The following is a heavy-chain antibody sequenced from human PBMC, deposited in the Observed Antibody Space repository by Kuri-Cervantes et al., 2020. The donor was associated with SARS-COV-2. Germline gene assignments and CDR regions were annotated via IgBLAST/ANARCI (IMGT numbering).Heavy chain of an antibody. CDR3: SRGYYDSSGYPLSWYFDL. CDR1: GFTFSNYD. V-gene: IGHV3-13*04. J-gene: IGHJ2*01. CDR2: IGTAGDT. Sequence: GGSLRLSCAASGFTFSNYDMHWVRQATGKGLEWVSAIGTAGDTYYPGSVKGRFTIYRENAKNSLYLQMNRLKAGDTAVHYCSRGYYDSSGYPLSWYFDLWGRGTLVTVSS. D-gene: IGHD3-22*01.